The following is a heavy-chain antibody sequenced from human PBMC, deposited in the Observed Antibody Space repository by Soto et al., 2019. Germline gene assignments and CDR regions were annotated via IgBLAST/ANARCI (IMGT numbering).Heavy chain of an antibody. V-gene: IGHV3-33*01. D-gene: IGHD1-7*01. Sequence: QVQLVESGGGVVQPGRSLRLSCAASGFTFSNYGMHWVRQAPGKGLEWVAVIWSDGSNKYYADSVKGRFTISRDNSKNTLYLQMNSLRAEDTAVYYCARDHWNYVSAFDIWGQGTMVTVSS. J-gene: IGHJ3*02. CDR3: ARDHWNYVSAFDI. CDR2: IWSDGSNK. CDR1: GFTFSNYG.